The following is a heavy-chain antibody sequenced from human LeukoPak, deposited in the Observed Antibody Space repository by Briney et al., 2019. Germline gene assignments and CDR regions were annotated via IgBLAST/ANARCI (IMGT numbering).Heavy chain of an antibody. CDR3: ARDLQMTTVSKVGDFEF. V-gene: IGHV1-46*01. J-gene: IGHJ4*02. Sequence: ASVKVSCKASVYTFTNYYIHCLRQAPGQGLEWMGIIKPTDGDTNYAQKFRGRFTMTRDTSTATVYMDLSSLRSEDTAVYYCARDLQMTTVSKVGDFEFWGQGTLVTVSS. CDR1: VYTFTNYY. D-gene: IGHD4-17*01. CDR2: IKPTDGDT.